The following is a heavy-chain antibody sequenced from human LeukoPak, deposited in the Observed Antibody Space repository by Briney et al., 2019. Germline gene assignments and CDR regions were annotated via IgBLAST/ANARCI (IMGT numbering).Heavy chain of an antibody. CDR2: IYYSGST. V-gene: IGHV4-59*08. CDR3: AGVGSYALLYFDY. J-gene: IGHJ4*02. D-gene: IGHD2-2*01. Sequence: SDTLSLTCTVSGGSISSYYWSWLPQPPGKGREGIGYIYYSGSTKYNPSLKSRVTISVDTSKNQFSLKLSSVTAADTAVYYCAGVGSYALLYFDYWGQGTLVTVSS. CDR1: GGSISSYY.